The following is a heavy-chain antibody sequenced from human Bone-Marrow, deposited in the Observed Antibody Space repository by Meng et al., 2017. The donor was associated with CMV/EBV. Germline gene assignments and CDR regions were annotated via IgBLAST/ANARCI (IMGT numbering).Heavy chain of an antibody. D-gene: IGHD2-2*01. Sequence: SETLSLTCAVYGGSFSGYYWSWIRQPPGKGLEWIGEINHSGSTNYNPSLKSRVTISVDTSKNQFSLKLSSVTAADTAVYYCARGGVVVPAAIRSDYYYYYGMDVWGQGTTVTVYS. CDR2: INHSGST. CDR3: ARGGVVVPAAIRSDYYYYYGMDV. CDR1: GGSFSGYY. J-gene: IGHJ6*01. V-gene: IGHV4-34*01.